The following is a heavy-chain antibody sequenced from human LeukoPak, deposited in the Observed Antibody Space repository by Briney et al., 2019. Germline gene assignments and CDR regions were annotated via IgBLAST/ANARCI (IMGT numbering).Heavy chain of an antibody. V-gene: IGHV4-59*01. CDR1: GGSISCYY. Sequence: PSETLSLTCTVSGGSISCYYWSWIRQPPGQGLEWIGYIYYSGSSNYNPSLKSRVSISVNTSKNQFSLKLSSVTASDTAVYYCAKNDYDYVWGSSLRGWFDPWGQGTLVTVSS. J-gene: IGHJ5*02. D-gene: IGHD3-16*01. CDR2: IYYSGSS. CDR3: AKNDYDYVWGSSLRGWFDP.